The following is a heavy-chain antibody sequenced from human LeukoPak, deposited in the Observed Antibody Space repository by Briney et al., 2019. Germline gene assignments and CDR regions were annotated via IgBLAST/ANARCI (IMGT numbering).Heavy chain of an antibody. CDR1: GFTFDDYA. CDR2: ISWNSGSI. Sequence: GRSLRLSCAASGFTFDDYAMHWVRQAPGKGLEWVSGISWNSGSIGYADSVKGRFTISRDNAKNSLYLQMNSLRAEDTALYYCAKDVGPPVAYYYYGMDVWGQGTTVTVSS. V-gene: IGHV3-9*01. J-gene: IGHJ6*02. CDR3: AKDVGPPVAYYYYGMDV.